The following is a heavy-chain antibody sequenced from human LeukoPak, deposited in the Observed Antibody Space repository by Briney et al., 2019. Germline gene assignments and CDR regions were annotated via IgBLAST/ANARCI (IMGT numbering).Heavy chain of an antibody. D-gene: IGHD1-26*01. V-gene: IGHV3-23*01. Sequence: GGSLRLSCAPSGFTFSSYAMSWVRQAPGKGLEWVSAISTSGDTTYYADSVKGRFTISRDTPKNTLYLQMSSLRAEDTAVYYCAKFQVGAASETYSWGQGTLVTVSS. CDR1: GFTFSSYA. J-gene: IGHJ5*02. CDR3: AKFQVGAASETYS. CDR2: ISTSGDTT.